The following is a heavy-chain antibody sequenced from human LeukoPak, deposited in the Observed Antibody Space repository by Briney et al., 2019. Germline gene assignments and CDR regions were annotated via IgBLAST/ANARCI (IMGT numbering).Heavy chain of an antibody. D-gene: IGHD6-6*01. CDR3: ARGRSVSSIFDH. CDR2: IYGGGDT. Sequence: PGGSLRLSCAASGFSVSSDYMTWVRQAPGKGLEWVSVIYGGGDTNYAASVEGRFTTSRDNSKNTVFLQMNSLRAEDTAVYYCARGRSVSSIFDHWGQGTLVTVSS. V-gene: IGHV3-53*01. CDR1: GFSVSSDY. J-gene: IGHJ4*02.